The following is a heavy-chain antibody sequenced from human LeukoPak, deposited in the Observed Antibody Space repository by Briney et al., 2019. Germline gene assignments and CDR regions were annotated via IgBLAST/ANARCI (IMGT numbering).Heavy chain of an antibody. J-gene: IGHJ4*02. D-gene: IGHD2-21*01. CDR2: INPNSGGT. Sequence: ASVKVSCKASGYTFIGYYMHWVRQAPGQGLEWMGWINPNSGGTNYAQKFQGRVTMTRDTSISTAYMELSRLRSDDTAVYYCATCGGDCYRSASYDHWGQGTLVTVSS. V-gene: IGHV1-2*02. CDR3: ATCGGDCYRSASYDH. CDR1: GYTFIGYY.